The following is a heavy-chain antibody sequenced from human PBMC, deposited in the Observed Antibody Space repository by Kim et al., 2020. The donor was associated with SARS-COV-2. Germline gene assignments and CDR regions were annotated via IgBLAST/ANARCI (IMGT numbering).Heavy chain of an antibody. J-gene: IGHJ4*01. CDR1: GFSFSNYA. CDR2: ISYDGTNK. V-gene: IGHV3-30*04. CDR3: ARKPTTSSWSYYVEY. D-gene: IGHD6-13*01. Sequence: GVSLRLSCAASGFSFSNYAMYWVRQAPGKGLEWVALISYDGTNKDYADSVKGRFTISRDNSKNTLYLQMNSLRVEDTAVYFCARKPTTSSWSYYVEYWGQGNRVTVSS.